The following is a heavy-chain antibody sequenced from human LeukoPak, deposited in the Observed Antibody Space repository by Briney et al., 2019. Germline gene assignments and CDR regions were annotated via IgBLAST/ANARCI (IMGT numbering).Heavy chain of an antibody. V-gene: IGHV4-39*01. CDR3: ARRGCSSTSCYGGTNLPFDY. Sequence: PSETLSLTCTVSGGSISSSNYYWGWIRQPSGKGLEWIGSIYYSGSTYYNPSLKSRVTISVDTSKNQFSLKLTSVTAADTAVYYCARRGCSSTSCYGGTNLPFDYWGQGTLLTVSS. D-gene: IGHD2-2*01. J-gene: IGHJ4*02. CDR2: IYYSGST. CDR1: GGSISSSNYY.